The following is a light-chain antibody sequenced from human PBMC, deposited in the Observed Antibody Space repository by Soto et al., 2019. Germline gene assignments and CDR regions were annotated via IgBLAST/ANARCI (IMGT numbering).Light chain of an antibody. J-gene: IGKJ5*01. CDR1: QSISSW. CDR2: KAS. CDR3: QQYYSFPIT. Sequence: DIQMTQSPSTLSASVGDRVTITCRASQSISSWLAWYQQKPGKAPKLLIYKASSLESGVPSRFSGSGSGTDFTLTISCLQSEDFATYYCQQYYSFPITCGQGTRREIK. V-gene: IGKV1-5*03.